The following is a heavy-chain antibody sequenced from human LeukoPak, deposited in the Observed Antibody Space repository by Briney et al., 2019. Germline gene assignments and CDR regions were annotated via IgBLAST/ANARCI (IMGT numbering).Heavy chain of an antibody. J-gene: IGHJ6*04. CDR2: IIPIFGTA. CDR1: GGTFSSYA. V-gene: IGHV1-69*13. D-gene: IGHD2-2*01. CDR3: ASTVVVPTATYYGMDV. Sequence: SVKVSCKASGGTFSSYAISWVRQAPGQGLEWMGGIIPIFGTANYAQKFQGRVTITADESTSTAYMELSSLRSEDTAVYYCASTVVVPTATYYGMDVWGKGTTVTVSS.